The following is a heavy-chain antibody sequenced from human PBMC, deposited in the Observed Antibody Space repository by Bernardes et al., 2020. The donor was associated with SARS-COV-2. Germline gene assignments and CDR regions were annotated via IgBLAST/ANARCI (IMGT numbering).Heavy chain of an antibody. CDR2: IYHSGST. Sequence: TLSLTCAFSGYSISSGYYWGWLRQPPGKGLEWIGSIYHSGSTYYNPSLNSLVTISVDTSKNQFSLKLSSVTAADTAVYYCARYDFCSGYYSGLLGYWGQGTLVTV. CDR3: ARYDFCSGYYSGLLGY. CDR1: GYSISSGYY. J-gene: IGHJ4*02. V-gene: IGHV4-38-2*01. D-gene: IGHD3-3*01.